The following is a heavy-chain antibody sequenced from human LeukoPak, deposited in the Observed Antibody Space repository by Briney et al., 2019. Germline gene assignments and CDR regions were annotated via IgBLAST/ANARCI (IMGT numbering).Heavy chain of an antibody. CDR3: ARDLHSSPPFEAFDY. V-gene: IGHV3-74*01. Sequence: GGSLRLSCAASGFTFSSYWMHWVRQAPGKGLVWVSRINSDGSSTSYADSVKGRFTISRDNAKNTLYLQMNSLRAEDTAVYYCARDLHSSPPFEAFDYWGQGTLVTVSS. CDR1: GFTFSSYW. CDR2: INSDGSST. D-gene: IGHD6-13*01. J-gene: IGHJ4*02.